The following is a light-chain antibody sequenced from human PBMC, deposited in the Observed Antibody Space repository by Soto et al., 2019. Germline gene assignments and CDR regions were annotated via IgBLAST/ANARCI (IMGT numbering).Light chain of an antibody. J-gene: IGKJ1*01. CDR2: DAF. CDR1: QSISSN. V-gene: IGKV3-15*01. Sequence: EILMTQSPATLSVSPGERATLSCRASQSISSNLAWYHHKPGQAPRLLMYDAFTRATGVPTRFSGSGSGTEFTLTISSLQSEDFAVYYCQQYNSWPETFGQGTRWISN. CDR3: QQYNSWPET.